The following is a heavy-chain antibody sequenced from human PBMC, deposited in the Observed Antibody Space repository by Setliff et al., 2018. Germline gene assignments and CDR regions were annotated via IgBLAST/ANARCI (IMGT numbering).Heavy chain of an antibody. Sequence: GGSLRLSCAASGFTFSSSAMHWVRQAPGKGLEWVAVISYDGSNKYYADSVKGRFTISRDNSKNTLYLQMNSLRAEDTAVYYCARVREANWNPWANWFDPWGQGTLVTVS. D-gene: IGHD1-1*01. CDR3: ARVREANWNPWANWFDP. CDR2: ISYDGSNK. J-gene: IGHJ5*02. V-gene: IGHV3-30*04. CDR1: GFTFSSSA.